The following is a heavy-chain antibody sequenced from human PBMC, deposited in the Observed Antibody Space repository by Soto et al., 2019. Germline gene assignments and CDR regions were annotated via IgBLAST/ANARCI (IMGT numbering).Heavy chain of an antibody. CDR2: ISYDGSNK. CDR3: ARGAVLVPAAIYYGMDV. D-gene: IGHD2-2*02. Sequence: QVQLVESGGGVVQPGRSLRLSCAASGFTFSSYAMEWVRQAPGKGLEWVALISYDGSNKYYADSVKGRFTISRDNSKKTLYLQMNSLRAEDTAVYYCARGAVLVPAAIYYGMDVWGQGTTVTVSS. V-gene: IGHV3-30-3*01. J-gene: IGHJ6*02. CDR1: GFTFSSYA.